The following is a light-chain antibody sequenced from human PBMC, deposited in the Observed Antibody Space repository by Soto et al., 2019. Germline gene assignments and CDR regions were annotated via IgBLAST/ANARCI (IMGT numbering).Light chain of an antibody. V-gene: IGKV1-5*01. CDR2: DAS. CDR3: QQYNSYSIT. Sequence: DIQMTQSPSTLSASVGDRVTITCRASQSISSWLAWYQQKPGKAPKLLTYDASSLESGVPSRFSGSGSGTEFTLTISSLQPDDFATYYCQQYNSYSITFGGGTKVEIK. CDR1: QSISSW. J-gene: IGKJ4*01.